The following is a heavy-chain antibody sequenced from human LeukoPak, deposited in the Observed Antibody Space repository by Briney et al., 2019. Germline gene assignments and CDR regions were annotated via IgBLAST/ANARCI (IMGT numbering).Heavy chain of an antibody. D-gene: IGHD5-18*01. J-gene: IGHJ4*02. CDR2: VYSSEIT. V-gene: IGHV4-59*01. CDR1: GGSISGDY. CDR3: ARCDSVTALDY. Sequence: PSETLSLTCTVSGGSISGDYWSWIRQPPGKRLEWIGYVYSSEITNYNPSLKSRVTLSVDTSENQFSLRLSSVTAADTAVYYCARCDSVTALDYWGQGTLVTVSS.